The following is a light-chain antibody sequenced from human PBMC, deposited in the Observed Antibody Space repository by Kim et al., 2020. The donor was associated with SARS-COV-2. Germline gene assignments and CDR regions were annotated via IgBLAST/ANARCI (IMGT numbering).Light chain of an antibody. V-gene: IGKV3-15*01. J-gene: IGKJ4*01. CDR3: QHYYTWPPT. CDR2: GAS. CDR1: QSVNIY. Sequence: EIVMTQFPGILSVSPGESATLSCRASQSVNIYLAWYQQKPGQAPRLLIYGASTRATGIPARFSGSGSGTEFTLTISSLQSEDFAVYFCQHYYTWPPTFGGGTKVDIK.